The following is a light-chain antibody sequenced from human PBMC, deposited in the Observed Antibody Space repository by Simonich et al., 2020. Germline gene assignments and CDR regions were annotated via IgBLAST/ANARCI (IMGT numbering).Light chain of an antibody. CDR3: QSYDSSNWV. J-gene: IGLJ3*02. Sequence: NFMLTQPHSVSESPGKTVTISCTRSSGSIARHYVQWFQHRPGSAPTTVSYENNQRPSGVPDRVSGTIDSSSTSASLTISGLKTEDEADYYCQSYDSSNWVFGGGTKLTVL. CDR1: SGSIARHY. V-gene: IGLV6-57*03. CDR2: ENN.